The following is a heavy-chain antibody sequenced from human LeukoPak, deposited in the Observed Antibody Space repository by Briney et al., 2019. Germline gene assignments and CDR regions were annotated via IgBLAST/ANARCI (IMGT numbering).Heavy chain of an antibody. Sequence: SETLSLTCTVSGGSISSSSYSWGWIRQPPGKGLEWIGSIYYSGSTYYNPSLKSRVTISVDTSKNQFSLKLSSVTAADTAVYYCAADHDFWSGFPAYIWGQGTLVTVSS. CDR1: GGSISSSSYS. CDR3: AADHDFWSGFPAYI. V-gene: IGHV4-39*01. CDR2: IYYSGST. D-gene: IGHD3-3*01. J-gene: IGHJ4*02.